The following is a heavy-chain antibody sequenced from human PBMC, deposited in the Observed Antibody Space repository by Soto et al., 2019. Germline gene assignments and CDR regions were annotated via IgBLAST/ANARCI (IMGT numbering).Heavy chain of an antibody. V-gene: IGHV3-23*01. J-gene: IGHJ4*02. CDR3: AKDWDYGDYEEDYFDY. D-gene: IGHD4-17*01. Sequence: PGGSLRLSCAASGFTFSSYWMSWVRQAPGRGLEWVSAISGSGGSTYYADSVKGRFTISRDNSKNTLYLQMNSLRAEDTAVYYCAKDWDYGDYEEDYFDYWGQGTLVTVPQ. CDR2: ISGSGGST. CDR1: GFTFSSYW.